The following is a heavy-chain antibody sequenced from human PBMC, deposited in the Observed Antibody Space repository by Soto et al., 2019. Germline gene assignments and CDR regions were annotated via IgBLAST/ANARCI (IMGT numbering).Heavy chain of an antibody. J-gene: IGHJ4*02. CDR2: TKNKANSYTT. V-gene: IGHV3-72*01. CDR1: GFTFSDRY. CDR3: TIVSAYPDHDFDD. Sequence: PGGSLRLSCAASGFTFSDRYMDWVRQAPGKGLEWVGRTKNKANSYTTEYAASVKGRFTISRDYSRDSVYLQMNSLKTDDTAVYYCTIVSAYPDHDFDDWGQGTLVTV.